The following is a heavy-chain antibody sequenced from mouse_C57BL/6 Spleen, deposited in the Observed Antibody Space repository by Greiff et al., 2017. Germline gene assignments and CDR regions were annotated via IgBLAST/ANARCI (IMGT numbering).Heavy chain of an antibody. V-gene: IGHV5-17*01. CDR3: ARFYGPDYYAMDY. CDR2: ISSGSSTL. J-gene: IGHJ4*01. CDR1: GFTFSDYG. D-gene: IGHD1-1*02. Sequence: EVHLVESGGGLVKPGGSLKLSCAASGFTFSDYGMHWVRQAPEKGLEWVAYISSGSSTLYYADTVKGRFTISRDNAKNTLVLQMTSLGSEDTAMYYCARFYGPDYYAMDYWGQGTSVTVSS.